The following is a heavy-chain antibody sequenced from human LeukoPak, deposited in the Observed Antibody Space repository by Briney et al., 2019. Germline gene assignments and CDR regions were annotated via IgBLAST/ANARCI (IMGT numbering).Heavy chain of an antibody. CDR2: IYPGDSDT. CDR3: ARSVVVPADDAFDI. V-gene: IGHV5-51*01. Sequence: GESLKISCKGSGYSFTSYWIGWVRQMPGKGLEWMGIIYPGDSDTRYSPSFQGQVTISADKSISTAYLQWSSLKASDTAMYYCARSVVVPADDAFDIWAKGQWSPSLQ. J-gene: IGHJ3*02. CDR1: GYSFTSYW. D-gene: IGHD2-2*01.